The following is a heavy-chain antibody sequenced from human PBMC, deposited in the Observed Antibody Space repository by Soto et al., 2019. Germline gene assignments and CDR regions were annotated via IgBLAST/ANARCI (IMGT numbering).Heavy chain of an antibody. CDR1: GYTFTGHW. CDR3: AREAAYYCISTSCYGGFFDY. D-gene: IGHD2-2*01. Sequence: GASVKVSCKAFGYTFTGHWMHWLRQAPGQGLEWMGWMSPKNGNTGFAQNFQGRFTMTSDTSTNTAYMELSRLRSDDTAVYYCAREAAYYCISTSCYGGFFDYWGQGTLVTVSS. CDR2: MSPKNGNT. J-gene: IGHJ4*02. V-gene: IGHV1-2*02.